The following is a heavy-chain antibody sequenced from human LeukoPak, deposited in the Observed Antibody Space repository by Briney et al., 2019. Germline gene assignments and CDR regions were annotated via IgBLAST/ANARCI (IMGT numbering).Heavy chain of an antibody. CDR1: GFTFSSYA. CDR2: ISYDGSNK. Sequence: PGGSLRLSCAASGFTFSSYAMHWVRQAPGKGLEWVAVISYDGSNKYYADSVKGRFTISRDNSKNTLYLQMNSLRAEDTAVYYCARDFPNYYDNKGDAFDIWGQGTMVTVSS. D-gene: IGHD3-22*01. V-gene: IGHV3-30*04. J-gene: IGHJ3*02. CDR3: ARDFPNYYDNKGDAFDI.